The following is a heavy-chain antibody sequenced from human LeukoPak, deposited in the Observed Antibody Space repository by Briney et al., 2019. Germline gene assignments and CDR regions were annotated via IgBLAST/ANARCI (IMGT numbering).Heavy chain of an antibody. CDR3: ARADSSGYVFDY. CDR2: INPSGGST. Sequence: ASVKVSCKASGYTFTGYYMHWVRQAPGQGLEWMGIINPSGGSTSYAQKFQGRVTMTRDTSTSTVYMELSSLRSEDTAVYYCARADSSGYVFDYWGQGTLVTVSS. V-gene: IGHV1-46*01. J-gene: IGHJ4*02. D-gene: IGHD3-22*01. CDR1: GYTFTGYY.